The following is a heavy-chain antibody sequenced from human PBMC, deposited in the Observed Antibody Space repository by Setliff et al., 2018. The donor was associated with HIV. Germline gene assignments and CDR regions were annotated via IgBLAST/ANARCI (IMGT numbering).Heavy chain of an antibody. CDR1: GFTFSRYA. V-gene: IGHV3-48*04. CDR3: AKPTYYYDDSGYSGGDY. D-gene: IGHD3-22*01. CDR2: ISSASSAT. J-gene: IGHJ4*02. Sequence: PGGSLRLSCAASGFTFSRYAMNWVRQAPGKGLEWISYISSASSATDYADSVKGRFTVSRDNARNTLTLQMKSLRAEDTAIYYCAKPTYYYDDSGYSGGDYWGQGTLVTVSS.